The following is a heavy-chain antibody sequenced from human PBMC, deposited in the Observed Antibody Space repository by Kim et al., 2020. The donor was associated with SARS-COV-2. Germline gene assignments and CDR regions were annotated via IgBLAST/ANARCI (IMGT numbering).Heavy chain of an antibody. CDR3: ARTSDYDSSGYYFGWFDP. D-gene: IGHD3-22*01. CDR2: IIPIFGTT. J-gene: IGHJ5*02. CDR1: GGTFSSYA. V-gene: IGHV1-69*13. Sequence: SVKVSCKASGGTFSSYAISWVRQAPGQGLEWMGVIIPIFGTTNYAQRFQGRVTITADESTSTAYMELSSLRSEDTAVYYCARTSDYDSSGYYFGWFDPWGQGTLVTVSS.